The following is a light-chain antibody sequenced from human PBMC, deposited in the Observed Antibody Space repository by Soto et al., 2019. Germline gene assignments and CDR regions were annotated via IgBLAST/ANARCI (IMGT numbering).Light chain of an antibody. CDR1: NSDVGGYDF. Sequence: QSALTQPASVSGSPGQSITIFCTGTNSDVGGYDFVSWYQQHPGKAPKLLIYEVTNRPSGVSDRFSGSKSGNTASLSIYGLQAEDEADYYCSSYTSTSTLVFGRGTKVTVL. CDR3: SSYTSTSTLV. V-gene: IGLV2-14*01. J-gene: IGLJ2*01. CDR2: EVT.